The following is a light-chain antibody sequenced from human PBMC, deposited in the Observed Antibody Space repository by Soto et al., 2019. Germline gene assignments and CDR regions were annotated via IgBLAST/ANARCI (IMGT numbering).Light chain of an antibody. Sequence: NFMLTQPHSVSESPGKTVTISCTRSSGGIASNYVQWYQQRPGSAPTTVIYEHNQRPSGVPDRFSGSTDGSSNSASLTISGLQTEDEADDYCQSYDSSTVIFGGGTQLTVL. J-gene: IGLJ2*01. V-gene: IGLV6-57*04. CDR1: SGGIASNY. CDR2: EHN. CDR3: QSYDSSTVI.